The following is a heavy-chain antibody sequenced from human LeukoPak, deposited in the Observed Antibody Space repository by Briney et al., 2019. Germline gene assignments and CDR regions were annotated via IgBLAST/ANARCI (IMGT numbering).Heavy chain of an antibody. J-gene: IGHJ4*02. V-gene: IGHV1-46*01. CDR1: GYTFTSYY. Sequence: ASVKVSCKASGYTFTSYYMHWVRQAPGQGLEWMGIINPSGGSTSYAQKFQGRVTMTRDTSTSTVYVELSSLRSEDTAVYYCARDGIAARAVDYWGQGTLVTVSS. CDR3: ARDGIAARAVDY. D-gene: IGHD6-6*01. CDR2: INPSGGST.